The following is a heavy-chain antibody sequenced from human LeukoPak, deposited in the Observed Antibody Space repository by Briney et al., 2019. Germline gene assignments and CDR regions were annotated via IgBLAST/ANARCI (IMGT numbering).Heavy chain of an antibody. V-gene: IGHV4-59*01. J-gene: IGHJ4*02. CDR3: ARAKGDLGYYFDY. Sequence: SETLSLTCTVSGGSISSFYWSWIRQPPGKGLECIGYIYYTGTTNYNPSLKSRVTISVDTSKNQFSLNLSSVTAADTAVYSCARAKGDLGYYFDYWGQGTLVIVSS. CDR1: GGSISSFY. D-gene: IGHD2-21*01. CDR2: IYYTGTT.